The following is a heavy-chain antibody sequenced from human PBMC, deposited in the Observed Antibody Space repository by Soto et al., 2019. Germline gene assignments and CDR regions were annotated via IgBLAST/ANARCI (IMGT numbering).Heavy chain of an antibody. V-gene: IGHV3-30*03. D-gene: IGHD2-21*01. CDR2: ISYDGRNK. Sequence: GGSLRLSCAASGFTFSSYGMHWVRQAPGKGLEWVAVISYDGRNKVYADSVKGRFTLSRDNSRNTLYLQMNSLRDEDTGVYFCVSRIPSWVFDYWGLGTLVTVSS. CDR3: VSRIPSWVFDY. J-gene: IGHJ4*01. CDR1: GFTFSSYG.